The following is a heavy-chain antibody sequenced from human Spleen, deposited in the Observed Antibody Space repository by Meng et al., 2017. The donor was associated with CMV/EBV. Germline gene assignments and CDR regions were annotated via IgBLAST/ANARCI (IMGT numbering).Heavy chain of an antibody. CDR1: GGSISSSSYY. J-gene: IGHJ4*02. Sequence: QLQLQESGPGLVKPSETLSLTCTVSGGSISSSSYYWGWIRQPPGKGLEWIGSIYYSGSTYYNPSLKSRVTISVDTSKNQFSLKLSSVTAADTAVYYCARASYYDSSGYYPRFDYWGQGTLVTVSS. CDR2: IYYSGST. CDR3: ARASYYDSSGYYPRFDY. D-gene: IGHD3-22*01. V-gene: IGHV4-39*07.